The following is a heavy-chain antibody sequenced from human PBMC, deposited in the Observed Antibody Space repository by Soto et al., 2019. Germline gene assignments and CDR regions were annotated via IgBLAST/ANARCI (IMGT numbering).Heavy chain of an antibody. CDR3: VSAGCNCGSCYTLVVLRYDMDV. D-gene: IGHD2-15*01. CDR2: ISYDGSNK. J-gene: IGHJ6*02. Sequence: QVQLVESGGGVVQPGRSLRLSCAASGFTFSSYAMHWFSQAPGKGLEWVAVISYDGSNKYYADSVKGRFTICRNNSKNSQNLQMNSVRAEDTAVYYCVSAGCNCGSCYTLVVLRYDMDVWGQGTTVTVSS. CDR1: GFTFSSYA. V-gene: IGHV3-30-3*01.